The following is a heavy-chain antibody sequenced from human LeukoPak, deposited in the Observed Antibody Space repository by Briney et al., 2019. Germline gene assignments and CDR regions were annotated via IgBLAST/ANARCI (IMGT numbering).Heavy chain of an antibody. D-gene: IGHD2-15*01. CDR1: GFTFSDYY. V-gene: IGHV3-72*01. CDR3: ARAFCYSGGTCYSDYNDY. Sequence: GGSLRLSCAASGFTFSDYYMDWVRQAPGKGLEWVGRTRNRANGYTTEYAASVEGRFTVSRDNSKNLLFLQMNGLKPEDTAVYFCARAFCYSGGTCYSDYNDYWGQGALVTVSS. J-gene: IGHJ4*02. CDR2: TRNRANGYTT.